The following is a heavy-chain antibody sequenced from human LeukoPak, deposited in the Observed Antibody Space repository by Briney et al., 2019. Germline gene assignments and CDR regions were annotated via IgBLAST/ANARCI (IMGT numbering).Heavy chain of an antibody. CDR2: ISSDGGNT. J-gene: IGHJ6*02. D-gene: IGHD3-16*01. CDR1: AFTFSSSA. V-gene: IGHV3-23*01. Sequence: GGSLRLSCATSAFTFSSSAMSWVRQAPGKGLEWVSAISSDGGNTYYADSVKGRFTISRDNAKNSLYLQMSNLRAEDTAVYFCARGGGLDVWGQGATVTVSS. CDR3: ARGGGLDV.